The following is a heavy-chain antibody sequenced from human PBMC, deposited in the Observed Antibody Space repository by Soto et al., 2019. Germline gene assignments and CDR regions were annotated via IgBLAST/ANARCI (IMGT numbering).Heavy chain of an antibody. V-gene: IGHV3-11*06. D-gene: IGHD4-17*01. J-gene: IGHJ4*02. CDR2: ISSSSGYT. CDR3: ARGGTTVTDF. Sequence: QVQLVESGGGLVKPGGSLRLSCVASGFTFNDYYMSWIRQAPGQGLEWVSYISSSSGYTNYADSVKGRFTISRDNARNSLSLQMNSLRAEDTAVYYCARGGTTVTDFWGQGTLVTVSS. CDR1: GFTFNDYY.